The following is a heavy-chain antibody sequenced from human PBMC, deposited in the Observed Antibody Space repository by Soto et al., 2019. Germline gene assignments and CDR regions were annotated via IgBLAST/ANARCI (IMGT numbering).Heavy chain of an antibody. V-gene: IGHV3-74*01. D-gene: IGHD4-17*01. J-gene: IGHJ4*02. Sequence: EVQLVESGGGLVQPGGSLRLSCAASGFTFSSYWMHWVRQAPGKGLVWVSRINSDGSSTTYADSVRGRFTISRDNAKSTLFVQMNSLRADDTAVYFCARARDYRGNIVDYWGQGTLVTVSS. CDR1: GFTFSSYW. CDR3: ARARDYRGNIVDY. CDR2: INSDGSST.